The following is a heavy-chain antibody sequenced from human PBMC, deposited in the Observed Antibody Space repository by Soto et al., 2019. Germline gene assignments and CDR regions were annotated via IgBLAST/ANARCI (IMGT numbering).Heavy chain of an antibody. CDR1: GCTFTSYG. CDR2: ISAYNGNT. Sequence: GASVKVSCKASGCTFTSYGISWVRQAPGQGLEWMGWISAYNGNTNYAQKLQGRVTMTTDTSTSTAYMELRSLRSDDTAVYYCARAGDYDFWSGYSIDYWGQGTLVTVSS. V-gene: IGHV1-18*01. J-gene: IGHJ4*02. CDR3: ARAGDYDFWSGYSIDY. D-gene: IGHD3-3*01.